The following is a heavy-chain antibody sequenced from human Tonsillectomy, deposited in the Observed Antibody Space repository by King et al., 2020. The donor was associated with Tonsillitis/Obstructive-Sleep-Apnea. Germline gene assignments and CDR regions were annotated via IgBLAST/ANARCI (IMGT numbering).Heavy chain of an antibody. J-gene: IGHJ4*02. Sequence: QLVQSGAEVKKPGASVKVSCKASGYTFTGYYMHWVRQAPGQGLEWMGWINPNSGGTNYAQTFQGWVTMTRDTSISTAYMELSRLRSDDTAVYYCARADYGGNLGDYWGQGTLVTVSS. CDR2: INPNSGGT. V-gene: IGHV1-2*04. CDR3: ARADYGGNLGDY. D-gene: IGHD4-23*01. CDR1: GYTFTGYY.